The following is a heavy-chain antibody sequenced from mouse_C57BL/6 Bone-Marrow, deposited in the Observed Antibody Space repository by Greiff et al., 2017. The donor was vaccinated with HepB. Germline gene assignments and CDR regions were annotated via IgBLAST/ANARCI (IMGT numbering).Heavy chain of an antibody. D-gene: IGHD3-2*02. V-gene: IGHV5-12*01. Sequence: EVKLMESGGGLVQPGGSLKLSCAASGFTFSDYYMYWVRQTPEKRLEWVAYISNGGGSTYYPDTVKGRITLSRDNAKNTLYLQMSRLKSEDTAMYYCARQDSSGYFAYWGQGTLVTVSA. J-gene: IGHJ3*01. CDR2: ISNGGGST. CDR1: GFTFSDYY. CDR3: ARQDSSGYFAY.